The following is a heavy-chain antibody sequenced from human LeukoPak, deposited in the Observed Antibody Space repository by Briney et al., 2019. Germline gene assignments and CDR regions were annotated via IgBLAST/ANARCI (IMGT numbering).Heavy chain of an antibody. CDR2: IYYSGST. J-gene: IGHJ4*02. CDR3: ARSGSGSYYPNYFDY. D-gene: IGHD3-10*01. CDR1: GGSISSYY. Sequence: PSETLSLTCTVSGGSISSYYWSWIRQPPGKGLEWIGYIYYSGSTNYNPSLKSRVTKSVDTSKNQFSLKLFSVTAADTAVYYCARSGSGSYYPNYFDYWGQGTLVTVSS. V-gene: IGHV4-59*08.